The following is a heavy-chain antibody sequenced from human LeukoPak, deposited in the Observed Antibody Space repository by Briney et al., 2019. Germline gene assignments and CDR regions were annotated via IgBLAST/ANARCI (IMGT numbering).Heavy chain of an antibody. D-gene: IGHD7-27*01. Sequence: GGSLRLSCAASGFTFSDYWMSWVRQALGKGLEWVANINQDGSETYYVDSVEGRFTISRDNAKNSLFLQMSSLRAEDTAVYFCSGDPGDYWGQGTLVTVSS. J-gene: IGHJ4*02. CDR3: SGDPGDY. CDR2: INQDGSET. V-gene: IGHV3-7*04. CDR1: GFTFSDYW.